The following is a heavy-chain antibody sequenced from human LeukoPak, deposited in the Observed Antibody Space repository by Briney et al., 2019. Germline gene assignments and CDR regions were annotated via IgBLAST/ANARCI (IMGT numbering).Heavy chain of an antibody. CDR3: ARQANPPDSRSGGSGNPFDY. V-gene: IGHV1-69*04. D-gene: IGHD2-15*01. Sequence: GASVKVSCKASGGTFSSYAISWVRQAPGQGLEWMGRIIPILGIANYAQKFQGRVTITADKSTSTAYMELSSLRSEDTAVYYCARQANPPDSRSGGSGNPFDYWGQGTLVTVSS. J-gene: IGHJ4*02. CDR2: IIPILGIA. CDR1: GGTFSSYA.